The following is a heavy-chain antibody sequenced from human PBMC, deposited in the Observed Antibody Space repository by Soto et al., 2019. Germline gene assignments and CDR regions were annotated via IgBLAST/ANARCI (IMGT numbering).Heavy chain of an antibody. V-gene: IGHV2-5*02. J-gene: IGHJ5*02. D-gene: IGHD3-22*01. Sequence: ASGPTLVNPTQTLTLTCTFSGFSLSTSGVGVGWIRQPPGKALEWLALIYWDDNKRYSPSLKTRLTITKDTSKNQVVLTMTNMDTVDTATYYCAHRIVTNNWFDPWGQGTLVTVSS. CDR1: GFSLSTSGVG. CDR2: IYWDDNK. CDR3: AHRIVTNNWFDP.